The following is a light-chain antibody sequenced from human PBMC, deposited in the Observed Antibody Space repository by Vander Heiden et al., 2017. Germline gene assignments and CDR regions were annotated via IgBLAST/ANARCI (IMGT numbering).Light chain of an antibody. V-gene: IGLV1-40*03. J-gene: IGLJ3*02. Sequence: QSVVTQPPSVSGTLGQRVTMSCTGTSSNIGAGYNVHLYQHLPGRAPTLLIYGNFNRASGVPDRFSASKSGASASLDISGVQPDDEADYYCQAYDSSLGAWVFGGGTKLTVL. CDR1: SSNIGAGYN. CDR2: GNF. CDR3: QAYDSSLGAWV.